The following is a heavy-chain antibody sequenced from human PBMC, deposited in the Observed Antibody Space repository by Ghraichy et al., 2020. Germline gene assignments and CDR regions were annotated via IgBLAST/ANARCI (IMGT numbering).Heavy chain of an antibody. J-gene: IGHJ6*02. D-gene: IGHD3-22*01. CDR1: GDSVSSNSAA. CDR3: TRGPLPYHYYGMDV. Sequence: SQTLSLTCAISGDSVSSNSAAWHWIRQSPSRGLEWLARTYYRSKWNSDYAVSVKSRITISPDTSKNQFSLQLNSVTPEDTAVYYCTRGPLPYHYYGMDVWGQGTTVTVSS. CDR2: TYYRSKWNS. V-gene: IGHV6-1*01.